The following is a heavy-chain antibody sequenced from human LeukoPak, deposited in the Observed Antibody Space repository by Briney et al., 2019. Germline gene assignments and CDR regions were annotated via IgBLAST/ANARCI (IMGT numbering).Heavy chain of an antibody. Sequence: GGSLRLSCAVSGFTFSTYAMSWIRQAPGKGLEWVSSISGTTGATYYADSVKGRFTISRDNSKNTLYMQMNSLRGEDTAVYYCAKDRSSTGWSGYWGQGTLVTVSS. CDR1: GFTFSTYA. J-gene: IGHJ4*02. CDR3: AKDRSSTGWSGY. CDR2: ISGTTGAT. D-gene: IGHD2-2*01. V-gene: IGHV3-23*01.